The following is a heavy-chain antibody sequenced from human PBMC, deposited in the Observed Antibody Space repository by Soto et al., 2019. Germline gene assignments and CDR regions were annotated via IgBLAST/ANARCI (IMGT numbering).Heavy chain of an antibody. V-gene: IGHV3-21*06. Sequence: EVQLVESGGGLVTPGASMRLSCAASGCTVTRYSINWILQDKGKGLERDSSISSTTNYIYYGDSMKGRFTISRDNAKNSLYLEMNSLRAEDTAVYYCARESEDLTANFDYWGQGTLVTVSS. CDR2: ISSTTNYI. CDR1: GCTVTRYS. J-gene: IGHJ4*02. CDR3: ARESEDLTANFDY.